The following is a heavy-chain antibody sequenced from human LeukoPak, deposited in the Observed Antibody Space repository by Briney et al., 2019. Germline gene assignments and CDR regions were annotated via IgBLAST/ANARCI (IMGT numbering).Heavy chain of an antibody. Sequence: GGSLGLSCAASGFTFSSYGMHWVRQAPGKGLEWVAVIWYDGSNKYYADSVKGRFTISRDNSKNTLYLQMNSLRAEDTAVYYCAKGDSSSWYDYYFDYWGQGTLVTVSS. J-gene: IGHJ4*02. V-gene: IGHV3-33*06. CDR2: IWYDGSNK. D-gene: IGHD6-13*01. CDR3: AKGDSSSWYDYYFDY. CDR1: GFTFSSYG.